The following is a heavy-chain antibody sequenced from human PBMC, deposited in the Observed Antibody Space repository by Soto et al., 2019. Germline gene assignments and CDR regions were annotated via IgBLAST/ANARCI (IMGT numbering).Heavy chain of an antibody. Sequence: LRLSCAASGFTFSSYGMHWVRQAPGKGLEWVAVISYDGSNKYYADSVKGRFTISRDNSKNTLYLQMNSLRAEDTAVYYCAKDLGSGWYGGDYWGQGTLVTVSS. D-gene: IGHD6-19*01. CDR2: ISYDGSNK. V-gene: IGHV3-30*18. CDR3: AKDLGSGWYGGDY. J-gene: IGHJ4*02. CDR1: GFTFSSYG.